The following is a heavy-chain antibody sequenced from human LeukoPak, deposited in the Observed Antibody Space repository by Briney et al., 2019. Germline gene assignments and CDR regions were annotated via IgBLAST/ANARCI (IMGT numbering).Heavy chain of an antibody. J-gene: IGHJ6*02. V-gene: IGHV3-7*01. D-gene: IGHD2-15*01. CDR2: IKQDGSEK. CDR1: GFTFSSYW. Sequence: GGSLRLSCAASGFTFSSYWMSWVRQAPGKGLEWVANIKQDGSEKYYVDSVKGRFTISRDNAKNSLYLQMNSLRAEDTAVYYCARVGVGYCSGGSCYSVGYYYYYYGMDVWGQGTTVTVSS. CDR3: ARVGVGYCSGGSCYSVGYYYYYYGMDV.